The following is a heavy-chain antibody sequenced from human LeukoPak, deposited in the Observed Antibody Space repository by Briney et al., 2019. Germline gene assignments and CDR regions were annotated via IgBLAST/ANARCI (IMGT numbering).Heavy chain of an antibody. J-gene: IGHJ6*03. V-gene: IGHV4-39*07. CDR1: GGSISSSSYY. CDR2: IYYSGST. D-gene: IGHD3-3*01. CDR3: AREFRGYDFWSGYWRSYYYMDV. Sequence: PSETLSLTCTVSGGSISSSSYYWGWIRQPPGKGLEWMGRIYYSGSTYYNPSRKSRVTISVDTSKNQFSLKLSSVTAADTAVYYCAREFRGYDFWSGYWRSYYYMDVWGKGTTVTVSS.